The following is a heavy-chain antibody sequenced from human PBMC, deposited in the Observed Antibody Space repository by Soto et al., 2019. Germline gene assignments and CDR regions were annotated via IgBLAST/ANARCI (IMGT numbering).Heavy chain of an antibody. V-gene: IGHV5-51*01. D-gene: IGHD6-6*01. CDR1: GYSFTSYW. CDR3: ARQEQLSSYGMDV. Sequence: VESLKISCKGSGYSFTSYWIGWVRQMPGKGLEWMGIIYPGDSDTRYSPSFQGQVTISADKSISTAYLQWSSLKASDTAMYYCARQEQLSSYGMDVWGQGTTVTVSS. CDR2: IYPGDSDT. J-gene: IGHJ6*02.